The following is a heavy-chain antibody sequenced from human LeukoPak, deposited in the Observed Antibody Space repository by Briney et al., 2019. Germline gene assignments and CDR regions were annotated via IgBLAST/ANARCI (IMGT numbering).Heavy chain of an antibody. J-gene: IGHJ3*01. D-gene: IGHD6-13*01. Sequence: GGSLRLSCAASGFTFTTSWMHWFRQAPGKGLVWVSRIECDGTSTTYADSVKGRFTISRDNAKNTLYLQMNSLRAEDTAVYYCARDQYSSTWYRGAFDVWGQGTMVSISS. CDR2: IECDGTST. V-gene: IGHV3-74*01. CDR1: GFTFTTSW. CDR3: ARDQYSSTWYRGAFDV.